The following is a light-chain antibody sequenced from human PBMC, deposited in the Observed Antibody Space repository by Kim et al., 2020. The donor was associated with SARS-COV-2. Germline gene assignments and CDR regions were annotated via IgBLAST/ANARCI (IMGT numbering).Light chain of an antibody. J-gene: IGLJ3*02. CDR2: DNN. V-gene: IGLV6-57*01. Sequence: GNTVTTSCTRSSGSIVSNDVQWYQPRTGSSPTTVIYDNNQRPSGVPDRFSGSIDSSSNSVSLTISGLKTEDEADYYCQSYDGSKWVFGGGTQLTVL. CDR3: QSYDGSKWV. CDR1: SGSIVSND.